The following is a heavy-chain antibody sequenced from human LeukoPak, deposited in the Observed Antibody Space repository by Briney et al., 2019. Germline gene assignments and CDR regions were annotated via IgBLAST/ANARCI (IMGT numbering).Heavy chain of an antibody. CDR1: GFTFSSYA. J-gene: IGHJ4*02. Sequence: GGSLRLSCAASGFTFSSYAMTWVRQAPGKGLEWVSAISGSGASTYYADSVKGRFTISRDNSTSTLYLQMNSLRVEDTAVYFCAKARHSSSWYGGNWGPGTLVTVSS. CDR3: AKARHSSSWYGGN. D-gene: IGHD6-13*01. V-gene: IGHV3-23*01. CDR2: ISGSGAST.